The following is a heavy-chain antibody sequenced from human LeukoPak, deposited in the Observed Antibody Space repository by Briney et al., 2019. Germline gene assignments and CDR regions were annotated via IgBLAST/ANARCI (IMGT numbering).Heavy chain of an antibody. CDR1: GDFITGHTYY. J-gene: IGHJ4*02. V-gene: IGHV4-39*01. Sequence: SETLSLTCTVSGDFITGHTYYWGWIRQPPGKGLEWIGSMYYSGSTYSNPSLRSRVTMSADTSKNQFSLNLKSVTAADTAVYYCARQYYDSTGYYYFDYWSQGTLVTVSS. D-gene: IGHD3-22*01. CDR2: MYYSGST. CDR3: ARQYYDSTGYYYFDY.